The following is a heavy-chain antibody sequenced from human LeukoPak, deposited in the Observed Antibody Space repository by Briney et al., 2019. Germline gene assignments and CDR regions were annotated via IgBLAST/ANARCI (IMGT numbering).Heavy chain of an antibody. CDR3: AKEPREYCSSTSCPNWFDS. J-gene: IGHJ5*01. CDR2: ISASGGAT. Sequence: GGSLRLSCAASGFTFNNYAMSWVRQAPGKGLEWVSAISASGGATYYADSVKGRFTISRDNSENTLFLQMNSLRAEDTAVYYCAKEPREYCSSTSCPNWFDSWGQGTLVTVSS. D-gene: IGHD2-2*01. V-gene: IGHV3-23*01. CDR1: GFTFNNYA.